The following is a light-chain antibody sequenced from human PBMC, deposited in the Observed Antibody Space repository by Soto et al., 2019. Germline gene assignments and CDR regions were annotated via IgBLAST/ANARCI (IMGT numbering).Light chain of an antibody. CDR1: SSDVGGYNY. V-gene: IGLV2-14*01. CDR3: SSYTSDSNPYV. Sequence: QSVLTQPASVSGSPGQSITISCTGTSSDVGGYNYVSWYRQHPGKAPKLIISEASNRPSGVSLRFSGSKSGNTASLTISGLQTEDEADYFCSSYTSDSNPYVFGTGTKVTVL. J-gene: IGLJ1*01. CDR2: EAS.